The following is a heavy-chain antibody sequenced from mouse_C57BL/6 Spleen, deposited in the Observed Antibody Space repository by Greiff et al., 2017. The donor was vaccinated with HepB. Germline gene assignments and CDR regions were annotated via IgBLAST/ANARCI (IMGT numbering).Heavy chain of an antibody. Sequence: QVQLKQPGAELVMPGASVKLSCKASGYTFTSYWMHWVKQRPGQGLEWIGEIDPSDSYTNYNQKFKGKSTLTVDKSSSTAYMQLSSLTSEDSAVYYCARVYYYGSRYFDVWGTGTTVTVSS. J-gene: IGHJ1*03. D-gene: IGHD1-1*01. CDR2: IDPSDSYT. V-gene: IGHV1-69*01. CDR3: ARVYYYGSRYFDV. CDR1: GYTFTSYW.